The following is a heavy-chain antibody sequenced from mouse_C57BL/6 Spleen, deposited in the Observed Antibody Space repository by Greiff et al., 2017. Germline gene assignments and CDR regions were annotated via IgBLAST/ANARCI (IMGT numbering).Heavy chain of an antibody. J-gene: IGHJ4*01. CDR2: IRSKSNNYAT. Sequence: EVQGVESGGGLVQPKGSLKLSCAASGFSFNTYAMNWVRQAPGKGLEWVARIRSKSNNYATYYADSVKDRFTISRDDSESMLYLQMNNLKTEDTAMYYCVRLTTVVEAMDYWGQGTSVTVSS. CDR3: VRLTTVVEAMDY. D-gene: IGHD1-1*01. CDR1: GFSFNTYA. V-gene: IGHV10-1*01.